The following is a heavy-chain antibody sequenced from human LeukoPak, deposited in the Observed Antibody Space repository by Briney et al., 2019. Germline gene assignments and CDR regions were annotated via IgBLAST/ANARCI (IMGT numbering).Heavy chain of an antibody. CDR2: IKQDGSEK. Sequence: GGSLRLSCAASGFTFSSYWMSWVRQAPGKGLERVANIKQDGSEKYYVDSVKGRFTISRDNAKNSLYLQMNSLRAEDTAVYYRARDLTGTSFDYWGQGTLVTVSS. CDR3: ARDLTGTSFDY. V-gene: IGHV3-7*01. CDR1: GFTFSSYW. J-gene: IGHJ4*02. D-gene: IGHD1-7*01.